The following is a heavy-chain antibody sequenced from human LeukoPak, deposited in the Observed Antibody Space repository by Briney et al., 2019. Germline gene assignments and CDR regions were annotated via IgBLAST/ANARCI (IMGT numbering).Heavy chain of an antibody. V-gene: IGHV4-30-2*01. J-gene: IGHJ6*02. Sequence: SETLSLTCAVSGGSISGGGYSWSWIRQPPGKGLEWIGYIYHSGSTYYNPSLKSRVTISVDTSKNQFSLKLSSVTAADTAVYYCARGLWLVHYYYGMDVWGQGTTVTVSS. CDR2: IYHSGST. D-gene: IGHD5-18*01. CDR3: ARGLWLVHYYYGMDV. CDR1: GGSISGGGYS.